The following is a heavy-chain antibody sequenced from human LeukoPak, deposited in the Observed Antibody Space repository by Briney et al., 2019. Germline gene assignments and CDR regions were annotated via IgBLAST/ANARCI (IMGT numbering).Heavy chain of an antibody. J-gene: IGHJ3*02. CDR3: ARGSSLHAFDI. V-gene: IGHV4-39*07. D-gene: IGHD2-15*01. CDR1: GGSISTSNYY. Sequence: RTSETLSLTCTVSGGSISTSNYYWGWIRQPPGKGLEWIGNIFYSGSTYYGPSLKSRLTISLDTSKNQFSLKLSSVTAADTAVYYCARGSSLHAFDIWGQGTMVTVSS. CDR2: IFYSGST.